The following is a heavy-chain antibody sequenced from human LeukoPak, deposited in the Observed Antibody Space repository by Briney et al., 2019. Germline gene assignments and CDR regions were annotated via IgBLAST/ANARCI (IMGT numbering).Heavy chain of an antibody. Sequence: GGSLRLSCAASGLTFSNYWMTWVRQAPGKGLEWVANIKQDGSERYCVDSVKGRFTISRDNAKNSLYLQMNSLRAEDTAVYYCARGDYYDSSGYYSPDAFDIWGQGTMVTVSS. CDR1: GLTFSNYW. J-gene: IGHJ3*02. CDR2: IKQDGSER. CDR3: ARGDYYDSSGYYSPDAFDI. D-gene: IGHD3-22*01. V-gene: IGHV3-7*01.